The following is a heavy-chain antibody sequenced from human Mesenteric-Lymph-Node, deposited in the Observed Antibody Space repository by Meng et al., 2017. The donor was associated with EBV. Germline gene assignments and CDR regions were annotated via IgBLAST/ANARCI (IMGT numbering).Heavy chain of an antibody. CDR2: IYYSGTT. Sequence: VRLQEPCPVLVNASETRSSTGTVSGGSINNYYRSWIRQPPGKGLEWIGYIYYSGTTNSNPSLKSRVTISLDTPKNQFSLKLSSVTAADTAVYYCARENVGVFDYWGQGTLVTVSS. CDR3: ARENVGVFDY. CDR1: GGSINNYY. V-gene: IGHV4-59*01. D-gene: IGHD1-26*01. J-gene: IGHJ4*02.